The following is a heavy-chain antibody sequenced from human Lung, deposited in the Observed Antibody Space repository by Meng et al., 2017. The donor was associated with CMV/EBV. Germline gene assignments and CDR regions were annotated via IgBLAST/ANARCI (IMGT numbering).Heavy chain of an antibody. CDR2: ISSTGSTI. V-gene: IGHV3-11*01. Sequence: SCAASGFSFSDYYMNWIRQAPGKGLEWASYISSTGSTIYYADSVKGRFTISRDNAKNSVYLQMNSLRAEDTAVYYCASPTLSYGMDVWGKGTTVTVSS. J-gene: IGHJ6*04. CDR1: GFSFSDYY. CDR3: ASPTLSYGMDV.